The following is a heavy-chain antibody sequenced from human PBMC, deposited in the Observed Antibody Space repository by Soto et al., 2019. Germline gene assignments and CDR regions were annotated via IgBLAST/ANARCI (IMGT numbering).Heavy chain of an antibody. CDR1: GFTFSSYA. V-gene: IGHV3-23*01. D-gene: IGHD3-3*01. Sequence: GGSLRLSCAASGFTFSSYAMSWVRQAPGKGLEWVSAISGSGGSTYYADSVKGRFTISRDNSKNTLYLQMNSLRAEDTAVYYCAKDRGNYDFWSGYYPYFDYWGQGTLVTVSS. J-gene: IGHJ4*02. CDR3: AKDRGNYDFWSGYYPYFDY. CDR2: ISGSGGST.